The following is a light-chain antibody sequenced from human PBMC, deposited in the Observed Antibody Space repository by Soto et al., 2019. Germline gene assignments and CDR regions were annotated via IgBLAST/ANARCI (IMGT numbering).Light chain of an antibody. V-gene: IGLV2-14*01. CDR1: SSDVGGYNY. J-gene: IGLJ2*01. CDR2: DVS. Sequence: QSALTQPASVSGSPGQSITIPCTGTSSDVGGYNYVSWYQQHPGKAPKLMIYDVSNRPSGVSNRFSGSKSGNTASLTISGLQAEDEADYYCSSYTSSSVVFGGGTKVTVL. CDR3: SSYTSSSVV.